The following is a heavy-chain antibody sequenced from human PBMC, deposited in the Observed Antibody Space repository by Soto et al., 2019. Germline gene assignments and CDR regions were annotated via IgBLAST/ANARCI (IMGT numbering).Heavy chain of an antibody. V-gene: IGHV3-53*04. CDR1: GFTVSSNY. J-gene: IGHJ4*02. CDR3: ASGYCSGGSCYSDY. D-gene: IGHD2-15*01. CDR2: IYSGGST. Sequence: GGSLRLSCAASGFTVSSNYMSWVRQAPGKGLEWVSVIYSGGSTYYADSVKGRFTISRHNSKNTLYLQMNSLRAEDTAVYYCASGYCSGGSCYSDYWGQGTLVTVSS.